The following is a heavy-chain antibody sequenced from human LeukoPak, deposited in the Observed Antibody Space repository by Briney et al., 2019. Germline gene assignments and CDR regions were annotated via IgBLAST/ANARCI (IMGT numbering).Heavy chain of an antibody. CDR3: AKPQALLSYDISGYSPHCFAP. D-gene: IGHD3-22*01. CDR1: GFTFSSYS. V-gene: IGHV3-23*01. J-gene: IGHJ5*02. CDR2: ISGSGGST. Sequence: GGSLRLSCAASGFTFSSYSMNWVRQAPGKGLEWVSAISGSGGSTYYADSVKGRFTISRDNSKNTLYLQMNSLRAEDTAVYYCAKPQALLSYDISGYSPHCFAPWGQGTRVTVSS.